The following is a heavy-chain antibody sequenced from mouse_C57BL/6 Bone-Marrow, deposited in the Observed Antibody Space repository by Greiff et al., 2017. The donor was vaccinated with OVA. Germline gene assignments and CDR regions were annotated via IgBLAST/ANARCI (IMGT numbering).Heavy chain of an antibody. CDR2: INPSSGYT. CDR1: GYTFTSYT. J-gene: IGHJ3*01. CDR3: AREVDNWFAY. Sequence: QVQLQQSGAELARPGASVKMSCKASGYTFTSYTMHWVKQRPGQGLEWIGYINPSSGYTKYNQKFKDKATLTADTSSSTAYMPLSSLTSEDSAVYYCAREVDNWFAYWGQGTLVTVSA. V-gene: IGHV1-4*01.